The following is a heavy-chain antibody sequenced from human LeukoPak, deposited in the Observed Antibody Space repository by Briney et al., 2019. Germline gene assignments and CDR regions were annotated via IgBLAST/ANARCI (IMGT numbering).Heavy chain of an antibody. D-gene: IGHD2-2*01. CDR3: ARGYGSTSCYGGGFGY. CDR1: GGSISSYY. J-gene: IGHJ4*02. V-gene: IGHV4-59*01. Sequence: SETLSLTCTVSGGSISSYYWSWIRQPPGKGLEWIGYIYYSGSTNYNPSLKSRVTISVDTSKNQFSLKLSSVTAADTAVYYCARGYGSTSCYGGGFGYWGQGTLVTVSS. CDR2: IYYSGST.